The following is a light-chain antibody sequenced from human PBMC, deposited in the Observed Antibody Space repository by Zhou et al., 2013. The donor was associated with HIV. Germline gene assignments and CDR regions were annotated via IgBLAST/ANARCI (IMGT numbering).Light chain of an antibody. CDR3: QQSYSTPWT. V-gene: IGKV1-39*01. CDR2: AAS. J-gene: IGKJ1*01. Sequence: DIQMTQSPSSLSASVGDRVTITCRASQSFSSYLNWYQQKPGKAPKLLIYAASSLQSGVPSRFSGSGSGTDFTLTISSLQPEDFATYYCQQSYSTPWTFGQGTKVE. CDR1: QSFSSY.